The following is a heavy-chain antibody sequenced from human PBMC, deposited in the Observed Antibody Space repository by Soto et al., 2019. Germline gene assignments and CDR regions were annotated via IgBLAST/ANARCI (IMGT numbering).Heavy chain of an antibody. V-gene: IGHV1-18*01. Sequence: QVQLVQSGAEVKKPGASVKVSCKASGCTFTTYDISWVRQAPGQGLEWMGRISTYNGNTNYPQSLQGRLTMTTDTSXXTXYXXLRSLKSDDTAVYYCARDPYHVLMVNAPNRYGMDVWGQGTTVTVSS. CDR3: ARDPYHVLMVNAPNRYGMDV. J-gene: IGHJ6*02. D-gene: IGHD2-8*01. CDR1: GCTFTTYD. CDR2: ISTYNGNT.